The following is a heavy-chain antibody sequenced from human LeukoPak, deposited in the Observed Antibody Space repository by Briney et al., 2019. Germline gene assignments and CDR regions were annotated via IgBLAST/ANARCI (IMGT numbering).Heavy chain of an antibody. Sequence: SQTLSLTCTVSGGSISSGSYYWSWIRQPPGKGLEWIGYIYYSGSTNYNPSLKSRVTISVDTSKNQFSLKLSSVTAADTAVYYCAREGLVTRYGMDVWGQGTTVTVSS. CDR3: AREGLVTRYGMDV. J-gene: IGHJ6*02. V-gene: IGHV4-61*01. CDR2: IYYSGST. CDR1: GGSISSGSYY. D-gene: IGHD4-23*01.